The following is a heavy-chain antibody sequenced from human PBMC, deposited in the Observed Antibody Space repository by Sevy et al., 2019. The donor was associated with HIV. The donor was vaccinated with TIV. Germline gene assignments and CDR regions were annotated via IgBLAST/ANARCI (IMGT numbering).Heavy chain of an antibody. J-gene: IGHJ6*02. CDR2: VYYVGNS. D-gene: IGHD2-21*01. Sequence: SETLCLTCTVSGGSITSSGHYWGWIRQSPGKGLEWIGAVYYVGNSYANPSLTSRVTISADTSKNLFSLSLTSLTAADTAIYYCARVAGGENYDYGIDVWGLGTSVTVSS. CDR3: ARVAGGENYDYGIDV. V-gene: IGHV4-39*01. CDR1: GGSITSSGHY.